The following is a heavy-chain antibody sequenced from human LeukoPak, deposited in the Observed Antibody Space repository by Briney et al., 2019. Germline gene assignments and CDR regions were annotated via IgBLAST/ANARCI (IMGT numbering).Heavy chain of an antibody. Sequence: TGGSLRLSCAASGFSFSAYWMHWVRQAPGKGLVWVSRINNEGSGTDYADAVKGRFTISRVNVENTLYLQMNSLSADNTAMYYCVRYDVEARRFDYWGQGTLVTVSS. CDR3: VRYDVEARRFDY. D-gene: IGHD1-1*01. V-gene: IGHV3-74*01. CDR2: INNEGSGT. J-gene: IGHJ4*02. CDR1: GFSFSAYW.